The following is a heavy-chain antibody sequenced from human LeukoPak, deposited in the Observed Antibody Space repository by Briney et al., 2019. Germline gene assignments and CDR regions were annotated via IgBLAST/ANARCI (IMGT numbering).Heavy chain of an antibody. CDR3: ARDTYRFDDY. Sequence: PGGSLRLSCAASGFTFSSYWMSWFRQAPGKGLEWVASIDEDGNDKYSEDSVKGRFSITRDNAKNSLYLQMNNLRAEDTAVYYCARDTYRFDDYWGQGTLVTVSS. CDR2: IDEDGNDK. J-gene: IGHJ4*02. V-gene: IGHV3-7*01. CDR1: GFTFSSYW.